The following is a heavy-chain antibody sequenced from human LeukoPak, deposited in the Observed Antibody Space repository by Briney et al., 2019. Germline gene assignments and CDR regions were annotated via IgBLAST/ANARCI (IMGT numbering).Heavy chain of an antibody. D-gene: IGHD4-17*01. J-gene: IGHJ5*02. Sequence: SETLSLTCTVSGGSISSSSYYWGWIRQPPGKGLEWIGSIYYSGSTYYNPSLKSRVTISVDTSKNQFSLKLSSVTAADTAVYYCASHYGDYDLVGWFDPWGQGTLVTVSS. CDR2: IYYSGST. CDR3: ASHYGDYDLVGWFDP. CDR1: GGSISSSSYY. V-gene: IGHV4-39*07.